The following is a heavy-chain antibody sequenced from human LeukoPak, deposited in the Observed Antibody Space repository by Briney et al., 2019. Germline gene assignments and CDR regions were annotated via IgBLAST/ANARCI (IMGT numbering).Heavy chain of an antibody. D-gene: IGHD2-2*02. Sequence: GGSLRLSCAASGFTFSRYWMSWVRQAPGKGLEWVPVIYSGGSTYYADSVKGRFTISRHNSKNTLYLQMNSLRAEDTAVYYCARGRDIVVVPAAIGSFDIWGQGTMVTVSS. J-gene: IGHJ3*02. CDR1: GFTFSRYW. CDR3: ARGRDIVVVPAAIGSFDI. V-gene: IGHV3-53*04. CDR2: IYSGGST.